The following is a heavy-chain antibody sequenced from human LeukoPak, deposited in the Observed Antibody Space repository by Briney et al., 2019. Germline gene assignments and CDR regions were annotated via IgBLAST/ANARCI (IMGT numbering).Heavy chain of an antibody. J-gene: IGHJ4*02. CDR2: INPNSGGT. V-gene: IGHV1-2*02. Sequence: ASVKVSCKTSGYTFTDYYMHWVRQAPGQGLEWMGWINPNSGGTNYAQKFQGRVTMTRDTSISTAYMELSRLRSDDTAVYYCARDSSGWYRNFDYWGQGTLVTVSS. CDR1: GYTFTDYY. CDR3: ARDSSGWYRNFDY. D-gene: IGHD6-19*01.